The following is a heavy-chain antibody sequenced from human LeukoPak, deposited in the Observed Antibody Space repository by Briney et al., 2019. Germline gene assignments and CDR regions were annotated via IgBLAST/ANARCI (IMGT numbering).Heavy chain of an antibody. V-gene: IGHV3-43*01. CDR2: VSWDGGSV. CDR1: GFSFGDYS. D-gene: IGHD4-23*01. J-gene: IGHJ4*02. CDR3: ARDRGGNTAGFDS. Sequence: GGSLRLSCAASGFSFGDYSMHWVRQRPGKGLEWVSLVSWDGGSVYYADSVRGRFTISRDNMKDSLFLQMKSLKTEDTAFYFRARDRGGNTAGFDSWGQGTLVTVSS.